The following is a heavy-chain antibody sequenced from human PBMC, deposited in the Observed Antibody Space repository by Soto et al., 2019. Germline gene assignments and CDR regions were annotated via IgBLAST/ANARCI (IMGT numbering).Heavy chain of an antibody. CDR2: IKSKSDCGTT. Sequence: EVQLVEAGGGLVEPGGSLRLSCVASGFTFTNAWMNWVRQAPGKGLEWVGRIKSKSDCGTTDYAAPVKGRFTVSRDDSKNTLYLQMDSLKTEDTAMYYCTVAPQWLVRNFDYWGQGTLVTVSS. CDR3: TVAPQWLVRNFDY. V-gene: IGHV3-15*07. D-gene: IGHD6-19*01. CDR1: GFTFTNAW. J-gene: IGHJ4*02.